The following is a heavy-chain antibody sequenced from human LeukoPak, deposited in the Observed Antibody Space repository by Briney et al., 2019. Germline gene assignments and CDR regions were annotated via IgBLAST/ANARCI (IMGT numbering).Heavy chain of an antibody. J-gene: IGHJ3*02. V-gene: IGHV4-59*08. D-gene: IGHD2-15*01. CDR2: IFNTGST. CDR1: GGSITDSY. CDR3: ARTPHYCSGGSCYFDVFDI. Sequence: SETLSLTCSVSGGSITDSYWSWIRQSPGKGLEWIGYIFNTGSTNYNASLRSRVTISLDTSNNQFSLKLSSVTAADTAVYYCARTPHYCSGGSCYFDVFDIWGQGTMVTVSS.